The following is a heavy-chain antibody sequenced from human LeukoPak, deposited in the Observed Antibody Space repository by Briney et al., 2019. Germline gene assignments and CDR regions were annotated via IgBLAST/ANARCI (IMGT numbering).Heavy chain of an antibody. CDR1: GGSISSGSYY. J-gene: IGHJ5*02. D-gene: IGHD6-19*01. CDR3: ARASLYSSGWYNYSRTNGDWFDP. V-gene: IGHV4-61*02. CDR2: IYTSGST. Sequence: SQTLSLTCTVSGGSISSGSYYWSWIRQPAGKGLEWIGRIYTSGSTNYNPSLKSRVTISVDTSKNQFSLKLSSVTAADTAVYYCARASLYSSGWYNYSRTNGDWFDPWGQGTLVTVSS.